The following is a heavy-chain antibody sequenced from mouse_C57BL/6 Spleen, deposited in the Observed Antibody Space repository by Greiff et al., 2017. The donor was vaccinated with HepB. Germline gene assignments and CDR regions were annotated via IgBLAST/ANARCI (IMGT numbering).Heavy chain of an antibody. Sequence: QVQLQQPGAELVMPGASVKLSCKASGYTFTSYWMHWVKQRPGQGLEWIGEIDPSDSYTNYNQKFKGKSTLTVDKSSSTAYMQLSSLTSEDSAVYYCARKMANWGSFDYWGQGTTLTVSS. V-gene: IGHV1-69*01. J-gene: IGHJ2*01. CDR1: GYTFTSYW. CDR3: ARKMANWGSFDY. D-gene: IGHD4-1*01. CDR2: IDPSDSYT.